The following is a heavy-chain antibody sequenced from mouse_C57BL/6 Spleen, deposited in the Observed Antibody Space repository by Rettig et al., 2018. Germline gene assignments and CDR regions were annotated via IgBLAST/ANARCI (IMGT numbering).Heavy chain of an antibody. V-gene: IGHV1-42*01. CDR3: ARSGTYFDY. Sequence: AKATLTVDKSSSTAYMQLKSLTSEDSAVYYCARSGTYFDYWGQGTTLTVSS. J-gene: IGHJ2*01. D-gene: IGHD4-1*01.